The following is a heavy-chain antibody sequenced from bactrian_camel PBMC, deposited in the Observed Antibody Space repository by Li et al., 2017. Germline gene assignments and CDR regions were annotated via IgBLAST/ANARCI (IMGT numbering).Heavy chain of an antibody. V-gene: IGHV3S31*01. CDR3: AADELNHGLAWRGYTY. CDR2: ISRYAGST. D-gene: IGHD1*01. CDR1: GYTVSPNY. J-gene: IGHJ4*01. Sequence: VQLVESGGGSVQPRGSLRLSCATSGYTVSPNYMAWFRQAPGNEREGVAAISRYAGSTYYADSVKGRFTISRDNAERTLYLEMNSLKPDDTAIYYCAADELNHGLAWRGYTYWSQGTQVTVS.